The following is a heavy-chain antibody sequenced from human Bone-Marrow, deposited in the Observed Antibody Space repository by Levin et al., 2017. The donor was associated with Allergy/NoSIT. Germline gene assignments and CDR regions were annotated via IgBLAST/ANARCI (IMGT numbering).Heavy chain of an antibody. CDR2: IYYSGRT. J-gene: IGHJ6*03. CDR3: ARSLLAGDYYYYYMDV. D-gene: IGHD3-3*02. V-gene: IGHV4-39*01. Sequence: SQTLSLTCTVPGGSINSRSYYWGWIRQPPGKGLEWIGNIYYSGRTNYNPSLKSRVTMSVDTSKNQFSLRLSSVTAADTAVYYCARSLLAGDYYYYYMDVWGKGTTVTVSS. CDR1: GGSINSRSYY.